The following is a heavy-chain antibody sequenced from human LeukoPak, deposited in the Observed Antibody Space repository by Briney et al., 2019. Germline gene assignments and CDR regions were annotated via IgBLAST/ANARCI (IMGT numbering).Heavy chain of an antibody. J-gene: IGHJ4*02. CDR1: GGSISSYY. Sequence: SETLSLTCTVSGGSISSYYWSWIRQPPGKGREWIGYIYYSGSTNYNPSLKSRVTISVDTSKNQFSLKLSSVTAADTAVYYYAKTFYYDSSGYHFDYWGQGTLVTVSS. V-gene: IGHV4-59*01. CDR3: AKTFYYDSSGYHFDY. CDR2: IYYSGST. D-gene: IGHD3-22*01.